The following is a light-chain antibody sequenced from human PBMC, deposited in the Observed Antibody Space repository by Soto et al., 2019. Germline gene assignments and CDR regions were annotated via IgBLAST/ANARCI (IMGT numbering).Light chain of an antibody. CDR3: QQLET. V-gene: IGKV3-20*01. Sequence: DIVLTQSPGTLSLSPGERATLSCRASQSVSSSYLAWYQQKPGQAPRLLIYGASSRATGIPVRFSGSGSGTDFTLTISRLEPEDFAVYYCQQLETFGQGTKVDIK. CDR2: GAS. CDR1: QSVSSSY. J-gene: IGKJ1*01.